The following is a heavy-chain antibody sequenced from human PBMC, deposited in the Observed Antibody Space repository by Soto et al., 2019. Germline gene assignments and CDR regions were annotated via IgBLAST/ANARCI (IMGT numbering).Heavy chain of an antibody. Sequence: GGSLRLSCAASGFTFSTAWMSWVRQAPGKGLEWVGRIKSKTDGGTTDYAAPVKGRFTISRDDSKNTLYLQMNSLKTEDTAVYYCTVASGTPILDYYGMDVWGQGTTVTVSS. CDR3: TVASGTPILDYYGMDV. CDR2: IKSKTDGGTT. D-gene: IGHD3-10*01. V-gene: IGHV3-15*01. J-gene: IGHJ6*02. CDR1: GFTFSTAW.